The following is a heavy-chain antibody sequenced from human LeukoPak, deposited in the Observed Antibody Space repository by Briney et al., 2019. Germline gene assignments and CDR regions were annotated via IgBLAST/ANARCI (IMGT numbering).Heavy chain of an antibody. CDR3: AGLVGRYSSGLYYYYFDY. V-gene: IGHV4-4*02. J-gene: IGHJ4*02. CDR1: GDSINSLDL. Sequence: SGTLSLTCTVSGDSINSLDLWSWVRQPPGKGLEWIGEMYLSGTTHSNPSVKSRVIISIDKSKNQFFLNLSSVTAADTAVYYCAGLVGRYSSGLYYYYFDYWGQGTLVTVSS. CDR2: MYLSGTT. D-gene: IGHD3-22*01.